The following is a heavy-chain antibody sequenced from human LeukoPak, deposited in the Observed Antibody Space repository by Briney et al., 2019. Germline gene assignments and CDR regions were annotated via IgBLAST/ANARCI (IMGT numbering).Heavy chain of an antibody. CDR1: QFTFSYFR. V-gene: IGHV3-7*01. Sequence: GGSLRLSCTASQFTFSYFRMNWVRQAPGKGLEWVANIKEDGSEKSYVDSAKGRFTISRDNAKNSMYLQMNSLRAEDTAVYYCARAVGGSGYYYGMDVWGQGATVTVSS. J-gene: IGHJ6*02. D-gene: IGHD2-15*01. CDR2: IKEDGSEK. CDR3: ARAVGGSGYYYGMDV.